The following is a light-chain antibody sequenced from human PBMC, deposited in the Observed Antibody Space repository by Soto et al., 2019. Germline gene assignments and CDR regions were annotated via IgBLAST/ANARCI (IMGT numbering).Light chain of an antibody. J-gene: IGKJ1*01. CDR1: QTVSSW. CDR3: QHYNSYSEA. Sequence: DIQLTQSPATLSLSVGERATITCRASQTVSSWLAWYQQKPGQAPRLLIYRASTLKSGVPSRFSGSGSGTEFTLTISSLQPEDFATYYCQHYNSYSEAFGQGTKVDI. V-gene: IGKV1-5*03. CDR2: RAS.